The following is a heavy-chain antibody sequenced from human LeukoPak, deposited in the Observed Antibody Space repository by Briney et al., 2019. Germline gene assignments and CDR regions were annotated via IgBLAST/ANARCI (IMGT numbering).Heavy chain of an antibody. J-gene: IGHJ4*02. CDR2: INPNSGGT. D-gene: IGHD1-26*01. CDR1: GYTFTGYY. V-gene: IGHV1-2*02. CDR3: ARNSGSYPYYFDY. Sequence: ASVKVSCKASGYTFTGYYMHWVRQAPGQGLEWMGWINPNSGGTNYAQKFQGRVTMTRDTSISTAYMELSRLRSDDTAVYYCARNSGSYPYYFDYWGQGTLVTVSS.